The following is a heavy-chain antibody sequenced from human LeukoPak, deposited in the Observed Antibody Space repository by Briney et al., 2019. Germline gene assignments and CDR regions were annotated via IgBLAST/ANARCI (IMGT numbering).Heavy chain of an antibody. D-gene: IGHD6-13*01. V-gene: IGHV4-59*01. CDR3: ARARRLGYFDY. CDR2: IYDSGST. Sequence: SETLSLTCTVSGGSISTYYWSWIRQPPGKGLEWVGFIYDSGSTNYNPSLKSRVTLSVDTSKNQFSLKLSSVTAADTAVYYCARARRLGYFDYWGQGTLVTVSS. CDR1: GGSISTYY. J-gene: IGHJ4*02.